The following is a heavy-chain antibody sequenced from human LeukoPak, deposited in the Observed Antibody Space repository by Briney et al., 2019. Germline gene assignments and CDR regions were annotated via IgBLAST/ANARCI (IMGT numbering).Heavy chain of an antibody. D-gene: IGHD2-15*01. Sequence: GESLKISCKGSGYSFTSYWIGWVRQMPGKGLEWMGIIYPGDSDTRYSPSFQGQVTISADKSTSTAYLQWSSLKASDTAMYYCARSPPEVAGPGYFDYWGQGTLVTVSS. CDR1: GYSFTSYW. CDR3: ARSPPEVAGPGYFDY. V-gene: IGHV5-51*01. J-gene: IGHJ4*02. CDR2: IYPGDSDT.